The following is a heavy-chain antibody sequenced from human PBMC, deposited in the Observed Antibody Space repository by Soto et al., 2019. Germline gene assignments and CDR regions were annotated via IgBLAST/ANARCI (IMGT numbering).Heavy chain of an antibody. CDR3: AIRGLGREFPYCYVMDF. CDR1: GGSMSSYY. D-gene: IGHD3-10*01. Sequence: SETLSLTCTVSGGSMSSYYWSWIRQPPGKGLEWIGYIYYSGSTNYNPSLKSRVSMSVDTPKNQFSLKLSSVTAADTAVYYCAIRGLGREFPYCYVMDFWSQGTTDTGSS. J-gene: IGHJ6*02. V-gene: IGHV4-59*01. CDR2: IYYSGST.